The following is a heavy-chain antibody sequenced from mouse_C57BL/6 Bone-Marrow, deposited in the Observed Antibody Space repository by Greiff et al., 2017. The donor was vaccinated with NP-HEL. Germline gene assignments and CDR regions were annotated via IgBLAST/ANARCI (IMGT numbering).Heavy chain of an antibody. J-gene: IGHJ1*03. V-gene: IGHV1-69*01. CDR2: IDPSDSYT. CDR3: ARGGGTGYFDV. D-gene: IGHD3-3*01. CDR1: GYTFTSYW. Sequence: QVQLQQPGAELVMPGASVKLSCKASGYTFTSYWMHWVKQRPGQGLEWIGEIDPSDSYTTYNQKFKGKSTLTVDKSSSTAYMQLSSLTSEDSAVYYCARGGGTGYFDVWGTGTTVTVSS.